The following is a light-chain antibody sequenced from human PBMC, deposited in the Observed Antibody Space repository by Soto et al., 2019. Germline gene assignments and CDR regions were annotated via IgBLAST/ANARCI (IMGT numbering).Light chain of an antibody. CDR2: DAS. V-gene: IGKV3-15*01. Sequence: ITQSPATLSISPGERATLSCRASESVSRNLAWYQQKPGQAPRLLIYDASTRATGIPDRFSGGGSGTEFTLTISSLQSEDFVVYYCQQYNSWPPITFGQGTRLQI. J-gene: IGKJ5*01. CDR1: ESVSRN. CDR3: QQYNSWPPIT.